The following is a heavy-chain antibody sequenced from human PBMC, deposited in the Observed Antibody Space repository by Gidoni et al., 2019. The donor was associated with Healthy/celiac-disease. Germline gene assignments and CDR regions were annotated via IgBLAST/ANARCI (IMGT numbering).Heavy chain of an antibody. D-gene: IGHD4-17*01. V-gene: IGHV4-61*02. CDR1: GGSIRSGSYN. J-gene: IGHJ3*02. Sequence: QVQLQESGPGLVKPSQTLYLTCTVSGGSIRSGSYNWSWIRQPAGKGLEWIGRIYTSGSTKYNPSLKSRVTMSVDTSKNQFSLKLSSVTAADTAVYYCARARYGGNSFNAFDIWGRGTMVTVSS. CDR3: ARARYGGNSFNAFDI. CDR2: IYTSGST.